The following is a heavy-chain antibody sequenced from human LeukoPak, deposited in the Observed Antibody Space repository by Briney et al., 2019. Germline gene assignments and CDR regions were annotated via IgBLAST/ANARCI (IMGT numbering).Heavy chain of an antibody. D-gene: IGHD3-22*01. CDR2: IIPILGIA. Sequence: PLASVKVSCKASGGTFSSYAISWVRQAPGQGLERMGRIIPILGIANYAQKFQGRVTITADKSTSTTYMELSSLRSEDTAVYYCARGLYYYDSSGYFDYWGQGTLVTVSS. CDR1: GGTFSSYA. V-gene: IGHV1-69*04. J-gene: IGHJ4*02. CDR3: ARGLYYYDSSGYFDY.